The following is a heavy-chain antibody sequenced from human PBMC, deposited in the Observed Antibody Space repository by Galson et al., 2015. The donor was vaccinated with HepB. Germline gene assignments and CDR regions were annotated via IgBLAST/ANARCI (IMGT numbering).Heavy chain of an antibody. V-gene: IGHV1-69*06. CDR3: ARPRTAGTTVLDY. Sequence: CKASGDTLNIYAISWVRQAPGQGLEWMGGIIPIFETPDYAQKFQGRVTITADKSTSTAYMELSSLMSEDTAVYYCARPRTAGTTVLDYWGQGTPVTVSS. CDR1: GDTLNIYA. D-gene: IGHD1-1*01. CDR2: IIPIFETP. J-gene: IGHJ4*02.